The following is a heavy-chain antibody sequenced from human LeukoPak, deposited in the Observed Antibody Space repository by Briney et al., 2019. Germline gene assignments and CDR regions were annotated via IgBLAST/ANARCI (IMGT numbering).Heavy chain of an antibody. V-gene: IGHV1-69*04. CDR2: IIPILGIA. Sequence: GASVKVSCEASVGTFSSYAISWVRQAPGQGLEWMGRIIPILGIANYAQKFQGRVTITADKSTSTAYMELSSLRSEDTAVYYCAKQYSGYDPHFDYWGQGTLVTVSS. D-gene: IGHD5-12*01. CDR3: AKQYSGYDPHFDY. J-gene: IGHJ4*02. CDR1: VGTFSSYA.